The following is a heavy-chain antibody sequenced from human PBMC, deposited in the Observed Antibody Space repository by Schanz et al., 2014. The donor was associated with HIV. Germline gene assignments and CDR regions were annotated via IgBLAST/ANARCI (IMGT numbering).Heavy chain of an antibody. J-gene: IGHJ3*01. V-gene: IGHV3-33*08. D-gene: IGHD5-12*01. CDR2: IWYDGTIK. CDR3: VRDSLGGYVDAFDF. CDR1: GFTFSTYG. Sequence: QVQLVESGGGVVQPGRSLRLSCAASGFTFSTYGMHWVRQTPGKGLEWVAGIWYDGTIKYYADSVKGRFTISRDNAESTLYLQMDDLRAEDTAIYYCVRDSLGGYVDAFDFWGQGTMVTVSS.